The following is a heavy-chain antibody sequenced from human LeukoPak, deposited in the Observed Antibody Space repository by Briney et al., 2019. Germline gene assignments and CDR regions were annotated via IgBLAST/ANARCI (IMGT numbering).Heavy chain of an antibody. J-gene: IGHJ3*02. D-gene: IGHD2-2*02. CDR2: INHSGST. CDR3: ARGHCSSTSCYKLKAFDI. CDR1: GGSFSGYY. V-gene: IGHV4-34*01. Sequence: PSETLSLTCAVYGGSFSGYYWSWIRQPPGKGLEWIGGINHSGSTNYNPSLKSRVTISVDTSKNQFSLKLSSVTAADTAVYYCARGHCSSTSCYKLKAFDIWGQGTMVTVSS.